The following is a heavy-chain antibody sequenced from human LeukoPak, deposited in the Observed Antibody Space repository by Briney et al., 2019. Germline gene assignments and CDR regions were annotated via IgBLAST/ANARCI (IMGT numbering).Heavy chain of an antibody. CDR3: AKGPVGMITFGGVIVN. J-gene: IGHJ4*02. V-gene: IGHV3-23*01. Sequence: PGGSLRLSCAASGFTFSSYAMSWVRQAPGKGLEWVSAISGSGGSTYYADSVKGRFTISRDNSKNTLYLQMNSLRAEDTAVYYCAKGPVGMITFGGVIVNWGQGTLVTVSS. CDR2: ISGSGGST. D-gene: IGHD3-16*02. CDR1: GFTFSSYA.